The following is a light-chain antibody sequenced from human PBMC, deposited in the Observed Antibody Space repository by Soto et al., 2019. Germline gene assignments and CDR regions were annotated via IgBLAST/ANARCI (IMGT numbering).Light chain of an antibody. CDR3: QQYNNWPWT. Sequence: EIVMTQSPATLSVSPGERATLSCRASQSVSSNLAWYQQNPGQAPRLLIYGASTRATGIPVRFSGSGSGTEFTLTISSLQSEDFAVYYCQQYNNWPWTFGQGTKVDIK. CDR1: QSVSSN. CDR2: GAS. J-gene: IGKJ1*01. V-gene: IGKV3-15*01.